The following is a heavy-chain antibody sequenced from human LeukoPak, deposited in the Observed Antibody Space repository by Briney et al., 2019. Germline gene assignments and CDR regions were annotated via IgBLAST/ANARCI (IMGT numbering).Heavy chain of an antibody. D-gene: IGHD5-18*01. J-gene: IGHJ4*02. CDR1: GYTFTGYY. CDR2: INPNSGGT. Sequence: ASVKVSCKASGYTFTGYYMHWVRQAPGQGLEWMGWINPNSGGTNYAQKFQGRVTMTRDTSISTAYMELSRLRSEDTAVYYCASSVDTAMVFDYWGQGTLVTVSS. V-gene: IGHV1-2*02. CDR3: ASSVDTAMVFDY.